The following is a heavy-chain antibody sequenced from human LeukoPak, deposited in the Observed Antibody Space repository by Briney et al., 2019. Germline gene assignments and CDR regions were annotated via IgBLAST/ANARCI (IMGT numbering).Heavy chain of an antibody. V-gene: IGHV4-34*01. D-gene: IGHD3-10*01. Sequence: PSETLSLTCVVYGASFRNYYWSWIRQTPGKGLEWIGEIDHSGTTNYNPSLKSRVTISLDTSKNQFSLKVTSVTAADTAVYYCARSGTYQYSSTSDYWGQGTLVTVSS. CDR3: ARSGTYQYSSTSDY. J-gene: IGHJ4*02. CDR1: GASFRNYY. CDR2: IDHSGTT.